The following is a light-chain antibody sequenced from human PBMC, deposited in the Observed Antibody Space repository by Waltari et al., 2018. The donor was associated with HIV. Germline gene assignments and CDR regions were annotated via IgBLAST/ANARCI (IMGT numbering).Light chain of an antibody. V-gene: IGKV3-15*01. Sequence: EVVMTQSPATLLESPGKTANISCRASRSVGGSLAWYHQKPCRGPRLLIYGASSRASDVPPTVSGSGAGTDFSLSISSLRSDDLGIYYCQQYNTWPLTFGRGTTVEIK. CDR3: QQYNTWPLT. J-gene: IGKJ1*01. CDR1: RSVGGS. CDR2: GAS.